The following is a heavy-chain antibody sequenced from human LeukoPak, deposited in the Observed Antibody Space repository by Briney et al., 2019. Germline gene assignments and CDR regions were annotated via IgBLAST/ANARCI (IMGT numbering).Heavy chain of an antibody. D-gene: IGHD3-22*01. Sequence: QPGGTLRLSCAASGFTFDDYGMSWVRHAPGKGLEWVSGINWNGGSTGYADSVKGRFTISRDNAKNSLYLQMNSLRAEDTAVYYCAGGHSSGYYPIDYWGQGTLVTVSS. J-gene: IGHJ4*02. CDR3: AGGHSSGYYPIDY. CDR2: INWNGGST. CDR1: GFTFDDYG. V-gene: IGHV3-20*04.